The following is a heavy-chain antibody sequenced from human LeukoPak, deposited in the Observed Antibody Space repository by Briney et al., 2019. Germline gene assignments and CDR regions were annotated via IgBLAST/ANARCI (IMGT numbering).Heavy chain of an antibody. J-gene: IGHJ5*02. V-gene: IGHV4-34*01. CDR1: GGSFSCYY. Sequence: SETLSLTCAVYGGSFSCYYWSWIRQPPGKGLEWIGEINHSGSTNYNPSLKSRVTISVDTSKNQFSLKLSSVTAADTAVYYCARGGVTIFGVVRRNWFDPWGQGTLVTVSS. D-gene: IGHD3-3*01. CDR2: INHSGST. CDR3: ARGGVTIFGVVRRNWFDP.